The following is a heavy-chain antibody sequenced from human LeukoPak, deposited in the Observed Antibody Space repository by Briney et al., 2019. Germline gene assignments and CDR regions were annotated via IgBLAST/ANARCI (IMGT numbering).Heavy chain of an antibody. V-gene: IGHV1-69*04. D-gene: IGHD2-21*02. CDR2: IIPILGIA. J-gene: IGHJ6*02. CDR1: GGTFSSYA. CDR3: ARSETADSYYYYGMDV. Sequence: ASVKVSCKASGGTFSSYAISWVRQAPGQGLEWMGRIIPILGIANYARKFQGRVTITADKSTSTAYMELSSLRSEDTAVYYCARSETADSYYYYGMDVWGQGTTVTVSS.